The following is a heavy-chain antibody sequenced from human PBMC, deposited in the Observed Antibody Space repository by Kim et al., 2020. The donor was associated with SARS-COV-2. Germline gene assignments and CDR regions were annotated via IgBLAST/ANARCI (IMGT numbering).Heavy chain of an antibody. V-gene: IGHV1-69*13. Sequence: SVKVSCKASGGTFSSYAISWVRQAPGQGLEWMGGIIPIFGTANSAQKFQGRVTITADESTSTAYLELSSLSAEDTAVYYCARQHAAAGRGPYTFHYYYYYGMDVWGQGTTVTVSS. CDR1: GGTFSSYA. CDR2: IIPIFGTA. J-gene: IGHJ6*02. D-gene: IGHD6-13*01. CDR3: ARQHAAAGRGPYTFHYYYYYGMDV.